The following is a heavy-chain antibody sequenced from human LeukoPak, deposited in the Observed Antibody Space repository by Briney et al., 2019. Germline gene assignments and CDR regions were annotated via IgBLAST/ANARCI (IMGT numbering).Heavy chain of an antibody. V-gene: IGHV4-34*09. Sequence: SETLPLTCAVYGGSFSGYYWSWIRQPPGKGLEWIGEINHSGSTNYNPPLKSRVTISVDTSKNQFSLKLSSVTAADTAVYYCARGVRYCSGGSCSYYFDYWGQGTLVTVSS. D-gene: IGHD2-15*01. CDR2: INHSGST. J-gene: IGHJ4*02. CDR3: ARGVRYCSGGSCSYYFDY. CDR1: GGSFSGYY.